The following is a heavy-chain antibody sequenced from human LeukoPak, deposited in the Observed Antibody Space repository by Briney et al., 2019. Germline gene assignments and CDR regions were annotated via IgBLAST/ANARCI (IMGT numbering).Heavy chain of an antibody. J-gene: IGHJ6*03. CDR1: GFTFSSYN. V-gene: IGHV3-30*02. D-gene: IGHD1-26*01. CDR2: IRYDGSNK. CDR3: AKDSGTYWVDYYYMDV. Sequence: PEGSLRLSCAASGFTFSSYNMNWVRQAPGKGLEWVAFIRYDGSNKYYADSVKGRFTISRDNSKNTLYLQMNSLRAEDTAVYYCAKDSGTYWVDYYYMDVWGKGTTVTVSS.